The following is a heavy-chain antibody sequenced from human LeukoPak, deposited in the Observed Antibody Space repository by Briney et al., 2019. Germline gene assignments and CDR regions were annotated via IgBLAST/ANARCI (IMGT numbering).Heavy chain of an antibody. CDR2: INHSGST. CDR1: GGSFSGYY. CDR3: AGGPLGPWRYGRIDY. D-gene: IGHD1-1*01. Sequence: MASETLSLTCAVYGGSFSGYYWSWIRQPPGKGLEWIGEINHSGSTNYNPSLKSRVTISVDTSKNQFSLKLSSVTAADTAVYYCAGGPLGPWRYGRIDYWGQGTLVTVSS. J-gene: IGHJ4*02. V-gene: IGHV4-34*01.